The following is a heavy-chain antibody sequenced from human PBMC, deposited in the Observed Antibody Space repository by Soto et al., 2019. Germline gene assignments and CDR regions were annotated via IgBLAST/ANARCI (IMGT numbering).Heavy chain of an antibody. Sequence: HGGSLRLSCAASGLTFSSYAMSWVRQAQGKGLEWVSAISGSGGSTYYADSVKGRFTISRDNSKNTLYLQMNSLRAEDTAVYYCATCRYYDFWSGYSGVGYYYYMDVWGKGTTVTVSS. V-gene: IGHV3-23*01. D-gene: IGHD3-3*01. CDR1: GLTFSSYA. J-gene: IGHJ6*03. CDR2: ISGSGGST. CDR3: ATCRYYDFWSGYSGVGYYYYMDV.